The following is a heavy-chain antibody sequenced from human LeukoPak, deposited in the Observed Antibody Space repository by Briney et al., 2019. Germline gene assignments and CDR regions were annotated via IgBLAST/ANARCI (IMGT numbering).Heavy chain of an antibody. CDR3: ARDGEMATTYFDY. J-gene: IGHJ4*02. CDR1: GFTVSSNY. D-gene: IGHD5-24*01. V-gene: IGHV3-66*01. CDR2: IYSGGST. Sequence: GGSLRLSCAASGFTVSSNYMSWVRQAPGKGLEWVSVIYSGGSTYYADSVKGRFTISRDNSKNTLYPQMNSLRAEDTAVYYCARDGEMATTYFDYWGQGTLVTVSS.